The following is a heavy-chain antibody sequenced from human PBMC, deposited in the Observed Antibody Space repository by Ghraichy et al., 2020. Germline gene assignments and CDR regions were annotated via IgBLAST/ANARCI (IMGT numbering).Heavy chain of an antibody. V-gene: IGHV2-5*02. CDR3: AHRRNYDSSGYDY. CDR2: IYRGGDQ. Sequence: SGPTLVKPTQTLTLTCTFSGFSLSTGGEGVGWIRQPPGKALEWLALIYRGGDQRYNGALKSRLTISEVAYKNQVVLTMTNMGPVDTATYFCAHRRNYDSSGYDYWGQGTVVTVAS. CDR1: GFSLSTGGEG. D-gene: IGHD3-22*01. J-gene: IGHJ4*02.